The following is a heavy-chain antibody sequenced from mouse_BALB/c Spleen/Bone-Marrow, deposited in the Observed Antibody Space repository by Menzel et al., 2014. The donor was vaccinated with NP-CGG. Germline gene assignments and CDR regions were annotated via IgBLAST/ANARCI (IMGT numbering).Heavy chain of an antibody. V-gene: IGHV2-6-4*01. CDR2: LWGGGNT. D-gene: IGHD1-1*01. J-gene: IGHJ4*01. CDR3: ARFITTGTMDC. CDR1: GFSLSRYI. Sequence: VDREGSRLSFRASSLSLSITCAVSGFSLSRYIVHWVRQPPGEGLEWLGMLWGGGNTDYNSASKSRLSITKDNSKSQVYLKMNSLQTDDTAMYYCARFITTGTMDCWNEGTTATVST.